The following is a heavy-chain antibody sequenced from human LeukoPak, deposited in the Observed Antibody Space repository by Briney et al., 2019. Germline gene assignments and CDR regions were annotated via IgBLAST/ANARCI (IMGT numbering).Heavy chain of an antibody. D-gene: IGHD3-9*01. CDR2: IRYDGSNK. J-gene: IGHJ4*02. CDR3: AKAEGVLRYFGGYFDY. CDR1: GFTFSSYG. V-gene: IGHV3-30*02. Sequence: GGSLRLSCAASGFTFSSYGMHWVRQAPGKGLEWVAFIRYDGSNKYYADSVKGRFTISRDNSKNTLYLQMNSLRAEDTAVYYCAKAEGVLRYFGGYFDYWGQGTLVTVSS.